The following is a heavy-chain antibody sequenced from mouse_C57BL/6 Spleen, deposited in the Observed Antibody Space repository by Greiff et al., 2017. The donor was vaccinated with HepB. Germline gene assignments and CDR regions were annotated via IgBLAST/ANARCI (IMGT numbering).Heavy chain of an antibody. CDR1: GYAFSSYW. D-gene: IGHD3-2*02. V-gene: IGHV1-80*01. CDR2: IYPGDGDT. Sequence: QVQLQQSGAELVKPGASVKISCKASGYAFSSYWMNWVKQRPGKGLEWIGQIYPGDGDTNYNGKFKGKATLTADKSSSTAYMQLSSLTSEDSAVYFCARDSSALVFDYWGQGTTLTVSS. CDR3: ARDSSALVFDY. J-gene: IGHJ2*01.